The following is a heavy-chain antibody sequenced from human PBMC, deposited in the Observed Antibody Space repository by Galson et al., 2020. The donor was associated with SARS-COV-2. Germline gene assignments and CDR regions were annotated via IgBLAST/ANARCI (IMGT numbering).Heavy chain of an antibody. D-gene: IGHD6-19*01. CDR3: AKCSSDFGYFYYRVDV. Sequence: GGSLSLSCAASGFTFTTYGMHWVRQAPGKGLEWVPFIRYDGTYTYNADSVKGRFTISRENSKNTLDLQMNSLRAEEQGVYYRAKCSSDFGYFYYRVDVWGQGNTVTVSS. J-gene: IGHJ6*02. CDR2: IRYDGTYT. V-gene: IGHV3-30*02. CDR1: GFTFTTYG.